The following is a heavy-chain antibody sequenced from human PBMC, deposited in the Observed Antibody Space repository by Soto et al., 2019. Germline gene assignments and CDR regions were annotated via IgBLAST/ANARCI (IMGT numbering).Heavy chain of an antibody. J-gene: IGHJ4*02. V-gene: IGHV3-23*01. D-gene: IGHD2-2*01. CDR2: ISGSGGST. CDR1: GFTFSSYA. CDR3: AKAHRVCSSTSCTYYFDY. Sequence: EVQLLESGGGLVQPGGSLRLSCAASGFTFSSYAMSWVRQAPGKGLEWVSGISGSGGSTAYADSVKGRFTISRDNSKNTFYLQMNSLRAEDTVVYYCAKAHRVCSSTSCTYYFDYWGQGTLVTVSS.